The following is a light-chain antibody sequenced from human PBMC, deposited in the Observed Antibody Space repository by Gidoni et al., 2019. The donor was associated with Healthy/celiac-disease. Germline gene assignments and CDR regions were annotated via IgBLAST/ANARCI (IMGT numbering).Light chain of an antibody. CDR1: SSNIGAGYA. V-gene: IGLV1-40*01. CDR3: QSYDSSLSGAV. CDR2: GNS. Sequence: QSVLTQPPSVSGAPGQRVTISCPGSSSNIGAGYAVHWYQQLPGTAPKLLIYGNSNRPSGVPDRFSGSKSVTSASLAITGLQAEDEADYYCQSYDSSLSGAVFGGGTQLTVL. J-gene: IGLJ7*01.